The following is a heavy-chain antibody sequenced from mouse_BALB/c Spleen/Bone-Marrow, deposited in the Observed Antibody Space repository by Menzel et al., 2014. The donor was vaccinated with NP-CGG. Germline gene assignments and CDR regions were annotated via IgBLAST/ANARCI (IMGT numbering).Heavy chain of an antibody. J-gene: IGHJ4*01. CDR3: ARHGYYGSRAMDY. CDR1: GFTFSSYT. CDR2: ISNGGGST. Sequence: EVQGVESGGGLVQPGGSLKLSCAASGFTFSSYTTSCVRQTPEKRLEWVAYISNGGGSTYYPDTVKGRVTISRDNAKNTLYLQMSSLKSEDTAMYYCARHGYYGSRAMDYWGQGTSVTVSS. V-gene: IGHV5-12-2*01. D-gene: IGHD1-1*01.